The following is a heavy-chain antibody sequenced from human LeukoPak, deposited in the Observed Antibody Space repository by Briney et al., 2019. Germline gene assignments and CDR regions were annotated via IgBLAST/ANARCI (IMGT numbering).Heavy chain of an antibody. J-gene: IGHJ4*02. V-gene: IGHV1-69*05. CDR1: GGTFSSYA. CDR3: ARVEPSVAGVY. D-gene: IGHD6-19*01. Sequence: SVKVSCKASGGTFSSYAISWVRQAPGQGLEWMGGIIPIFGTANYAQKLQGRVTMATDTSTSTAYMELRSLRSDDTAVYYCARVEPSVAGVYWGQGTLVTVSS. CDR2: IIPIFGTA.